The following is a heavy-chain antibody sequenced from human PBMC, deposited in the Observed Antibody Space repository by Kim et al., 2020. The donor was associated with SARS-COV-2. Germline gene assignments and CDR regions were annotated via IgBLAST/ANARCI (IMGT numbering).Heavy chain of an antibody. Sequence: GESLKISCKGSGYPFANHWITWVRQKPGKGLQWVGRIDPSDSYTNYSPSFQGQVTISADKSINTAYLQWSSLEASDTAMYYCARHESLLGDGGILDYWGQGVLVTVSS. CDR1: GYPFANHW. CDR3: ARHESLLGDGGILDY. D-gene: IGHD1-26*01. CDR2: IDPSDSYT. V-gene: IGHV5-10-1*01. J-gene: IGHJ4*02.